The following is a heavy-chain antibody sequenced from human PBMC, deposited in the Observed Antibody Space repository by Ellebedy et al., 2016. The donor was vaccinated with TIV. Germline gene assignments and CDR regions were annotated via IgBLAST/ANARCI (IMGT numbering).Heavy chain of an antibody. J-gene: IGHJ4*02. CDR3: ARGYDVLTDRGGFDY. CDR2: NNTYNGNT. V-gene: IGHV1-18*01. D-gene: IGHD3-9*01. CDR1: GYTFTTSG. Sequence: AASVKVSCKASGYTFTTSGISWIRQAPGQGLEWMGWNNTYNGNTKYVDKFKGRLTVTRDPPASTAYMELTSLRSDDTAVYYCARGYDVLTDRGGFDYWGQGTLVTVSS.